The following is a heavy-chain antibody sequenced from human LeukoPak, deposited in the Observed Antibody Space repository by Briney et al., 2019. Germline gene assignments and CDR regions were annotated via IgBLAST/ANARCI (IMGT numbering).Heavy chain of an antibody. CDR2: INPNSGCT. CDR3: ARVGISSSSLGANDY. J-gene: IGHJ4*02. V-gene: IGHV1-2*02. D-gene: IGHD6-6*01. CDR1: GYTFTGYY. Sequence: ASVKVSCKASGYTFTGYYMHWVRQAPGQGLEWMGWINPNSGCTNYAQKFQGRVTMTRDTSISTAYMELSRLRSDDTAVYYCARVGISSSSLGANDYWGQGTLVTVSS.